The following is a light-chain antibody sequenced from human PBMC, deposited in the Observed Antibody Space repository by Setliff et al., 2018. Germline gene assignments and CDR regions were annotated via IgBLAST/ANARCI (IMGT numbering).Light chain of an antibody. CDR2: DVS. V-gene: IGLV2-14*03. CDR3: SSYTSSSTL. CDR1: SSDIGVYNY. J-gene: IGLJ1*01. Sequence: QSVLTQAASVSGSPGQSITISCTGTSSDIGVYNYVSWYQQHPGKAPKLMIYDVSRRPSGVSNRFSGSKSGNTASLTISGLQPEDEADYYCSSYTSSSTLFGTGTKVTVL.